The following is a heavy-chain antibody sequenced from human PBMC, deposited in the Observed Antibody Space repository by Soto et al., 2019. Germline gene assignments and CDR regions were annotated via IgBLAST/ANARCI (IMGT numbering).Heavy chain of an antibody. CDR2: IFPLTDIP. CDR1: GYTFTGFS. J-gene: IGHJ4*02. CDR3: ARGPLVVLNYFES. Sequence: ASVKVSCKASGYTFTGFSLHWVRQAPGQRLEWMGSIFPLTDIPDYAQNFQARLTISADKSTSTAYMELSSLTSDDTAMYFCARGPLVVLNYFESWGQGTLVTVSS. V-gene: IGHV1-3*01.